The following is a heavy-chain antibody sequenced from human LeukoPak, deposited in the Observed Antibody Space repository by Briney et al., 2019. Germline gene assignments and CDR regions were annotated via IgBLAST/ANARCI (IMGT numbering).Heavy chain of an antibody. CDR1: GFVFGDYA. Sequence: GGSLRLSCAASGFVFGDYAMHWVRQAPGKGPEWVAVISYDGSNKYYADSVKGRFTISRDNSKNTLSLQMNSLRVEDTAMYYCAKEGSGYYRWGQGTLVTVSS. D-gene: IGHD3-22*01. V-gene: IGHV3-30*18. CDR2: ISYDGSNK. CDR3: AKEGSGYYR. J-gene: IGHJ5*02.